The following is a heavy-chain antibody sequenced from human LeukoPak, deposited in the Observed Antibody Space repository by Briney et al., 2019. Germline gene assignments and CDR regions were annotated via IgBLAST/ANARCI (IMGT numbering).Heavy chain of an antibody. CDR3: ARTTSDYDYVWGAYRPYYFDY. CDR2: ISSTGGST. J-gene: IGHJ4*02. V-gene: IGHV3-64*01. Sequence: GGSLRLSCAASGFTFDNYALHWVRQAPGKGLEYVSGISSTGGSTTSANTVKDRFTISRDNAKNSLYLQMNSLRAEDTAVYYCARTTSDYDYVWGAYRPYYFDYWGQGTLVTVSS. D-gene: IGHD3-16*02. CDR1: GFTFDNYA.